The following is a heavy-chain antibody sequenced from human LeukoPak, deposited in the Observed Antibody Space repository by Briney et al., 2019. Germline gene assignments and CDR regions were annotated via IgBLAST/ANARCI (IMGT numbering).Heavy chain of an antibody. J-gene: IGHJ3*02. CDR3: PRHLIVEVHDVFDI. Sequence: SETLSLTCTVSGGSISSYYWSWIRQPPGKGLEWIGYIYYSGSTNYNPSLKSRVTISVDTSKNQFSLKPSSVTAADTALYYCPRHLIVEVHDVFDIWGKGTMVTVSS. V-gene: IGHV4-59*08. CDR1: GGSISSYY. D-gene: IGHD3-22*01. CDR2: IYYSGST.